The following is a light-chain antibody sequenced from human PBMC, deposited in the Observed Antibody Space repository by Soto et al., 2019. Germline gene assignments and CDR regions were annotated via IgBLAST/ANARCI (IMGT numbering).Light chain of an antibody. V-gene: IGLV2-14*01. Sequence: QSALTQPASVSGSPGQSITISCTGTSSDVGGYNYVSWYQQHPGKAPKLMIYEVSNRPSGVSNRFSGSKSGNTASLTISGLQAEDEADYYCSSYTSSSTLALRWVFGGGTKLTVL. CDR2: EVS. CDR1: SSDVGGYNY. CDR3: SSYTSSSTLALRWV. J-gene: IGLJ3*02.